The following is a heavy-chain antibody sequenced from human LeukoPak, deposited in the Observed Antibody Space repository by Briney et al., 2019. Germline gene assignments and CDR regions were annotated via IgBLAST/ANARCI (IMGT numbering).Heavy chain of an antibody. V-gene: IGHV1-2*02. D-gene: IGHD1-26*01. CDR2: INPNSGGT. CDR3: ASIDGRGEYYFDY. CDR1: GYTFTSYA. Sequence: ASVKVSCKASGYTFTSYAMNWVRQAPGQGLEWMGWINPNSGGTNYAQKFQGRVTMTRDTSISTAYMELSRLRSDDTAVYYCASIDGRGEYYFDYWGQGTLVTVSS. J-gene: IGHJ4*02.